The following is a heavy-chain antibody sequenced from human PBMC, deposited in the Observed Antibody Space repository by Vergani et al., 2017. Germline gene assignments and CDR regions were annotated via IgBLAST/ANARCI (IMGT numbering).Heavy chain of an antibody. V-gene: IGHV3-48*01. CDR2: ISSSSSTI. Sequence: EVQLVESGGGLVQPGGSLRLSCATSGFTFNTYSMNWVRQAPGKGLEWISYISSSSSTIYYADSVKGRFTLSRDNAKNSLYLQMNSLRAEDTAVYYCARDVIPVGAFDIWGQGTMVTVSS. J-gene: IGHJ3*02. CDR1: GFTFNTYS. CDR3: ARDVIPVGAFDI. D-gene: IGHD1-26*01.